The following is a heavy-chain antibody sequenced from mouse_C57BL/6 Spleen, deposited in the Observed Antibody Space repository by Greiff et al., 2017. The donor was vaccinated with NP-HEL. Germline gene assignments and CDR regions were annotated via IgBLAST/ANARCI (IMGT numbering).Heavy chain of an antibody. J-gene: IGHJ2*01. D-gene: IGHD1-1*01. Sequence: QVQLKQPGAELVMPGASVKLSCKASGYTFTSYWMHWVKQRPGQGLEWIGEIDPSDSYTNYNQKFKGKSTLTVDKSSSTAYMQLSSLTSEDSAVYYCARGILRNFDYWGQGTTLTVSS. CDR3: ARGILRNFDY. CDR1: GYTFTSYW. CDR2: IDPSDSYT. V-gene: IGHV1-69*01.